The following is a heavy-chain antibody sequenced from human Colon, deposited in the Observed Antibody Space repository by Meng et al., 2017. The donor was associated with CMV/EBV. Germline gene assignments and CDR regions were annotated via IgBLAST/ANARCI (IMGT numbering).Heavy chain of an antibody. D-gene: IGHD1-14*01. CDR1: GFTFTDYS. CDR2: ISSRSTYI. Sequence: GESLKISCVASGFTFTDYSLNWVRQAPGKGLEWVSSISSRSTYISYADSVKGRFTVSRDDAKNSLYLQMDSLRAEDTAVYYCARAPGNYLSPYYFDFWGQGTLVTVSS. CDR3: ARAPGNYLSPYYFDF. J-gene: IGHJ4*02. V-gene: IGHV3-21*01.